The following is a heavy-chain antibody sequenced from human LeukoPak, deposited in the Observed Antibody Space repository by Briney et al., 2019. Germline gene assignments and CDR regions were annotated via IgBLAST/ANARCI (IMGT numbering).Heavy chain of an antibody. Sequence: GESLKISCKGSGYSFTNYWIGWVRQMPGKGLEWMGLIYPGDSDTRYSPSFQGQVTISADKSISTAYLQWSSLKASDTAMYYCARVTYCSSTSCYGGAFDIWGQGTMVTVS. V-gene: IGHV5-51*01. J-gene: IGHJ3*02. D-gene: IGHD2-2*01. CDR3: ARVTYCSSTSCYGGAFDI. CDR1: GYSFTNYW. CDR2: IYPGDSDT.